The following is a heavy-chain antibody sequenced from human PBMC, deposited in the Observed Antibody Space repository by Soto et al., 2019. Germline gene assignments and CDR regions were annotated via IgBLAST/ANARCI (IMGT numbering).Heavy chain of an antibody. CDR3: ARDDGASRYYGMDV. CDR1: GGSISSENW. V-gene: IGHV4-4*02. Sequence: PSETLSLTCTVSGGSISSENWWSWVRQAPGKGLEWIGEIYQSGSTHYTPSLKSRVTISLDKSKNQFFLKLHSVTAADTAVYYCARDDGASRYYGMDVWGQGTTVPVSS. D-gene: IGHD2-8*01. CDR2: IYQSGST. J-gene: IGHJ6*02.